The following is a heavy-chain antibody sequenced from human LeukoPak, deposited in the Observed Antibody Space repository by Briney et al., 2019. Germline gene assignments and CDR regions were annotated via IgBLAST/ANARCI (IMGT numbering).Heavy chain of an antibody. CDR2: IYSSGSA. D-gene: IGHD3-22*01. J-gene: IGHJ4*01. V-gene: IGHV4-59*08. CDR1: GASINNNF. CDR3: ARHRDYYDT. Sequence: SETLSLTCTVSGASINNNFWTWIRQPPGKGLEWIGYIYSSGSANYNPSLKSQVIISGDTSKNQISLNLTSVTAADTAVYFCARHRDYYDTWGHGPLVTVSS.